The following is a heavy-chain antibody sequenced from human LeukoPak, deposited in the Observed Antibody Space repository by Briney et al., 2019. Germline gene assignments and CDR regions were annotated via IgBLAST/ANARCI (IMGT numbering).Heavy chain of an antibody. Sequence: HPGGSLRLSCTGSGFSVSSDYMSWVRQAPGKGLEWVSLIYSGGSTYYADSVKGRFTISRDNSKNTLYLQMNSLRAEDTAVYYCAKHSSGIAVAGTVQYWGQGTLVTVSS. V-gene: IGHV3-53*05. CDR1: GFSVSSDY. CDR2: IYSGGST. CDR3: AKHSSGIAVAGTVQY. D-gene: IGHD6-19*01. J-gene: IGHJ4*02.